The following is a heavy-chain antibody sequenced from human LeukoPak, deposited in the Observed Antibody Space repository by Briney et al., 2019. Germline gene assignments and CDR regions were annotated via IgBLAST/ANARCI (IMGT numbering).Heavy chain of an antibody. CDR2: INHSGST. CDR1: GGSFSGYY. D-gene: IGHD3-10*01. J-gene: IGHJ6*02. CDR3: ARGSPYFGSGTYYNPYYYGMDV. V-gene: IGHV4-34*01. Sequence: SETLSLTCAVYGGSFSGYYWSWIRQPPGKGLEWIGEINHSGSTNYNPSLKSRVTISVDMSKNQFSLKLSSVTAADTAVYYCARGSPYFGSGTYYNPYYYGMDVWGQGTTVTVSS.